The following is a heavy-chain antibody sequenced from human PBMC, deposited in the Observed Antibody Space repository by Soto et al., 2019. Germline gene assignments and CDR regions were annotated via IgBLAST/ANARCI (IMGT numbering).Heavy chain of an antibody. Sequence: QVQLVQSGAEVKKPGASVKVSCKASGYTFTSYDINWVRQATGQGLEWMGWMKPNSGNTGYAQESQGRVPMTRNTSISTPDMELSSLRSRDTAVYYCARVGYYYDSSGYYLSFDYWGQGTLVTVSS. D-gene: IGHD3-22*01. J-gene: IGHJ4*02. CDR2: MKPNSGNT. CDR1: GYTFTSYD. CDR3: ARVGYYYDSSGYYLSFDY. V-gene: IGHV1-8*01.